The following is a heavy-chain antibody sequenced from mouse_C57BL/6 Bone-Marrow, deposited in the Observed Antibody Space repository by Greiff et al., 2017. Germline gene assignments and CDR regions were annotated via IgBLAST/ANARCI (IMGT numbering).Heavy chain of an antibody. CDR2: INPSSGYT. CDR3: ARVCLYAMDY. CDR1: GYTFTSYW. V-gene: IGHV1-7*01. Sequence: VQLQQSGAELAKPGASVKLSCKASGYTFTSYWMHWVKQRPGQGLEWIGNINPSSGYTKYNQKFQDKATLTADKSSSTAYMQLSSLTYEDSAVYSCARVCLYAMDYWGKGPSVTVSS. J-gene: IGHJ4*01.